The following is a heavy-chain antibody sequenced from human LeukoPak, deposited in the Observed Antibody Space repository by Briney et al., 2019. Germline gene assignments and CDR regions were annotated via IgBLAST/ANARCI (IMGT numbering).Heavy chain of an antibody. CDR3: ARIVVAAGRAAFDF. J-gene: IGHJ3*01. CDR1: GASISSGGYY. D-gene: IGHD2-2*01. Sequence: PSQTLSLTCTVSGASISSGGYYWSWIRQHPGKGLEWMGYIYYSGTTYSNPSLKSRLSMSVDTSKNQFSLKLSSVTAADTAVYYCARIVVAAGRAAFDFWGQGTMVTVSS. CDR2: IYYSGTT. V-gene: IGHV4-31*03.